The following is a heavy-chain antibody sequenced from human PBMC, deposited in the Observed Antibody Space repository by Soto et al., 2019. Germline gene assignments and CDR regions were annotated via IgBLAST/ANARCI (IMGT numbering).Heavy chain of an antibody. CDR2: IYWNDDK. Sequence: SGPTLVNPTQTLTLTCTFSGFSLSTSGVGVGWIRQPPGKALEWLALIYWNDDKRYSPSLKSRLTITKDASKNQVVLTMTNMDPVDTATYYCAHSLDTAMASDAFDIWGQGTMVTVSS. CDR3: AHSLDTAMASDAFDI. V-gene: IGHV2-5*01. CDR1: GFSLSTSGVG. D-gene: IGHD5-18*01. J-gene: IGHJ3*02.